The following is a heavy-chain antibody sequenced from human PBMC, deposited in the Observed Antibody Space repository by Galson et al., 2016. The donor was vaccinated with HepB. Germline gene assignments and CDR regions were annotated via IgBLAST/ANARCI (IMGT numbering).Heavy chain of an antibody. D-gene: IGHD4-11*01. Sequence: SLRLSCAASGFTFSSYEMNWVRQAPGKGLEWVSYISSSGSTIYYADSVKGRFTISRDNAKNSLYLQMNSLRAEDTAVYYCARVGDYTDYRFDYWGQGTLSPSPQ. CDR2: ISSSGSTI. CDR3: ARVGDYTDYRFDY. CDR1: GFTFSSYE. V-gene: IGHV3-48*03. J-gene: IGHJ4*02.